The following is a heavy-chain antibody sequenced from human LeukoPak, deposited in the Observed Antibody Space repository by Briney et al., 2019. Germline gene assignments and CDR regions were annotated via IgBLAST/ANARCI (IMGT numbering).Heavy chain of an antibody. V-gene: IGHV1-69*13. CDR3: ARDMKRSRARWENLGFDP. CDR1: GGTFSRYA. J-gene: IGHJ5*02. CDR2: IIPIFGTA. Sequence: GASVKVSCKASGGTFSRYAMSWVRQAPGQGLEWMGGIIPIFGTASFAQKFQGRVTITADESTGTAYMELSSLRSEDTAVYYCARDMKRSRARWENLGFDPWGQGTLVTVSS. D-gene: IGHD1-26*01.